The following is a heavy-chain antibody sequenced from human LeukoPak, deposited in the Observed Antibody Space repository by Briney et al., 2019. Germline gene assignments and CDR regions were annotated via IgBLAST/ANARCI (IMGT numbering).Heavy chain of an antibody. CDR1: GFTFGDYA. Sequence: GGSLRLSCTASGFTFGDYAMSWVRQAPGKGLEWVGFIRSKAYGGTTEYAASVKGRFTISRDDSKSIAYLQMNSLKTEDTAVYYCTREEMITFGGVIDPLDYWGQGTLVTVSS. J-gene: IGHJ4*02. D-gene: IGHD3-16*02. CDR2: IRSKAYGGTT. V-gene: IGHV3-49*04. CDR3: TREEMITFGGVIDPLDY.